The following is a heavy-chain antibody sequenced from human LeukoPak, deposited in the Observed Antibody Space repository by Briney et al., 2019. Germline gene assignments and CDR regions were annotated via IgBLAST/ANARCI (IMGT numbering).Heavy chain of an antibody. Sequence: KPSETLSLTCTVSGGSISSSSYYWGWIRQPPGKGLEWIGSIYYSGSTYYNPSLKSRVTISVDTSKNQFSLKLSSVTAADTAVYYCARDEGYSSGWYSFYFQHWGQGTLVTVSS. D-gene: IGHD6-19*01. V-gene: IGHV4-39*07. CDR2: IYYSGST. CDR3: ARDEGYSSGWYSFYFQH. CDR1: GGSISSSSYY. J-gene: IGHJ1*01.